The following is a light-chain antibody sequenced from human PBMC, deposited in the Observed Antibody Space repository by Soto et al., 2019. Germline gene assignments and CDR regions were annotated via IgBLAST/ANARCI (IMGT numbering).Light chain of an antibody. J-gene: IGKJ1*01. V-gene: IGKV3-20*01. Sequence: ENVLTQSPGTLSLSPGERATLSCRASQSVSSSYLAWYQQKPGQPPSLLIFVASNRATASPDRFSGSVSGTDFTLTISSLEPEDFAVYYCQQYGSSPPSWTFGQGTKVEIK. CDR2: VAS. CDR3: QQYGSSPPSWT. CDR1: QSVSSSY.